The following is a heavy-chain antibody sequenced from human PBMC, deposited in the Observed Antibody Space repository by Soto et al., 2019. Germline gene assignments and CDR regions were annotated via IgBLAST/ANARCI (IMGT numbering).Heavy chain of an antibody. D-gene: IGHD1-26*01. J-gene: IGHJ5*02. CDR3: AIRNELSGSYGPGPRYNCFDP. CDR1: GYTFTSYG. CDR2: ISAYNGNT. V-gene: IGHV1-18*01. Sequence: QVQLVQSGAEVKKPGASVKVSCKASGYTFTSYGISWVRQAPGQGLEWMGWISAYNGNTNYAQKLQGRVTMTTDTTTSTAHMERRSLRSDDTAVYYCAIRNELSGSYGPGPRYNCFDPWGQGTLVTVSS.